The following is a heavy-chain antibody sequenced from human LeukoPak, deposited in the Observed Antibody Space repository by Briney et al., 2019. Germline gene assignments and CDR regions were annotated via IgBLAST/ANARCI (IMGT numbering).Heavy chain of an antibody. CDR1: GGSVTSSDSY. CDR3: ARAYFETSGYYTHFDS. Sequence: PSETLSLTCSVSGGSVTSSDSYWSWIRQPPGKGLAWTVSIYYGGSTNYNPSLKSRVTISVDTSKNQFSLRLSSVTAADTAVYYCARAYFETSGYYTHFDSWGQGTLVTVSS. CDR2: IYYGGST. D-gene: IGHD3-22*01. J-gene: IGHJ4*02. V-gene: IGHV4-61*08.